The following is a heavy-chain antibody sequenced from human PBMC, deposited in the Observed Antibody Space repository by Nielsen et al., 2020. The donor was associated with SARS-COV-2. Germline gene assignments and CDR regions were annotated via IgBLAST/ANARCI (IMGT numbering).Heavy chain of an antibody. D-gene: IGHD5-18*01. Sequence: VRQMPGKGLEWVGRIRSKANSYATAYAASVKGRFTISRDDSKNTAYLQMNSLKTEDTAVYYCTTDTAGPYYYGMDVWGQGTTVTVSS. V-gene: IGHV3-73*01. CDR3: TTDTAGPYYYGMDV. J-gene: IGHJ6*02. CDR2: IRSKANSYAT.